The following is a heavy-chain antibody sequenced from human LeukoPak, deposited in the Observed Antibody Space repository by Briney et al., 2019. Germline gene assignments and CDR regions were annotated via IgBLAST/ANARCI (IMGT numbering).Heavy chain of an antibody. CDR2: IIPILGIA. J-gene: IGHJ5*02. D-gene: IGHD4-11*01. CDR1: GGTFSSYT. CDR3: ATLEMTTVTSWSLPQYNWFDP. V-gene: IGHV1-69*02. Sequence: ASVKVSCKASGGTFSSYTISWVRQAPGQGLEWMGRIIPILGIANYAQKFQGRVTITADKSTSTAYMELSSLRSEDTAVYYCATLEMTTVTSWSLPQYNWFDPWGQGTLVTVSS.